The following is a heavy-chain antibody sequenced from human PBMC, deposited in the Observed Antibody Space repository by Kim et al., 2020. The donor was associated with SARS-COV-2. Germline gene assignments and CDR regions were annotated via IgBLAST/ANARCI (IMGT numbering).Heavy chain of an antibody. D-gene: IGHD3-3*01. CDR1: GFTFSGYG. CDR3: AKGLTILLDY. J-gene: IGHJ4*02. Sequence: GGSLRLSCAASGFTFSGYGMHRVRQAPGKGLEWLALISYDGSVKNYADSVKGRFTISRDDSKNTLYLQMNSLKVEDTAVYYCAKGLTILLDYWGQGSLVTVSS. V-gene: IGHV3-30*18. CDR2: ISYDGSVK.